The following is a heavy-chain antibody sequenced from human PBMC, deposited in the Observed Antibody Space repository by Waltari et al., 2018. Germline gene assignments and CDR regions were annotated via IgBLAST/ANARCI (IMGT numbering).Heavy chain of an antibody. CDR3: ARAPILRFLEWLGGFDP. CDR2: IWYDGSNK. Sequence: QVQLVESGGGVVQPGRSLRLSCAASGFTFSSYGMHWVRQAPGKGLEWVAVIWYDGSNKYYADSVKGRFTISRDNSKNTLYLQMNSLRAADKAVYYCARAPILRFLEWLGGFDPWGQGTLVTVSS. J-gene: IGHJ5*02. D-gene: IGHD3-3*01. CDR1: GFTFSSYG. V-gene: IGHV3-33*01.